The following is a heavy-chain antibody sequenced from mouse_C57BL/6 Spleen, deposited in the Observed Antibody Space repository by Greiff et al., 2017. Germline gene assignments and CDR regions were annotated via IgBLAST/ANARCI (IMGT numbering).Heavy chain of an antibody. J-gene: IGHJ4*01. V-gene: IGHV1-81*01. CDR2: IYPRSGNT. D-gene: IGHD1-1*01. Sequence: HVQLQQSGAELARPGASVKLSCKASGYTFTSYGISWVKQRTGQGLEWIGEIYPRSGNTYYNEKFKGQATLTADKSSSTAYMELRSLTSEDSAVYFCARRFTTVVASGAMDYWGQGTSVTVSS. CDR1: GYTFTSYG. CDR3: ARRFTTVVASGAMDY.